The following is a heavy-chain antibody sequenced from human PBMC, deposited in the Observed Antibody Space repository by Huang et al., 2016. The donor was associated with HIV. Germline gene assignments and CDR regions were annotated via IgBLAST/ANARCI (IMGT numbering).Heavy chain of an antibody. D-gene: IGHD3-16*01. CDR2: SIPRFGLT. J-gene: IGHJ4*03. Sequence: QAQLVQSGAAVMKPGSSVRVSCKASGVSFSDYAFSWVRRAPGQGLDWMGGSIPRFGLTNYAPRLQGRVTIPADKSSNTVYLELTSLRSGDTAVYYCAREGQNWLGKPFGALAFWGQGTEVIVSS. CDR1: GVSFSDYA. V-gene: IGHV1-69*10. CDR3: AREGQNWLGKPFGALAF.